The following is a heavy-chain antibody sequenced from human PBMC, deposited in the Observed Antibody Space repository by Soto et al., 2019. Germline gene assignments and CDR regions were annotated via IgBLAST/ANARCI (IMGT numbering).Heavy chain of an antibody. V-gene: IGHV4-61*01. J-gene: IGHJ4*02. D-gene: IGHD4-17*01. CDR3: ARHPAVTEYYFYY. CDR2: ISYSGST. CDR1: GGSVSSGSYY. Sequence: PSETLSLTCTVSGGSVSSGSYYWSWIRQPPGKGLEWIGYISYSGSTNYNPSLKSRVTISVDTSKKQFSLKLSSVTAADTAVYYCARHPAVTEYYFYYWGQETLVTVSS.